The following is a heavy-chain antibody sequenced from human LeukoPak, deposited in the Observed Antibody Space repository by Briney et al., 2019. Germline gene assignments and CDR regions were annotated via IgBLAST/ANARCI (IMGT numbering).Heavy chain of an antibody. CDR2: IKYDGREK. Sequence: GGSLRLSCAASGFTFSSFAIHWVRQAPGKGLEWVANIKYDGREKYYVDSVKGRFTISRDNTKNSLYLQMNSLRVEDTAVYYCARSPGGQGTLVTVSS. CDR3: ARSP. CDR1: GFTFSSFA. J-gene: IGHJ5*02. V-gene: IGHV3-7*01.